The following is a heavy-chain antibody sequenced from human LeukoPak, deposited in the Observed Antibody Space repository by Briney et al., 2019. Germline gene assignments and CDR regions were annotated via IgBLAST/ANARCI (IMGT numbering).Heavy chain of an antibody. Sequence: SETLSLTCTVSGGSISSYYWSWIRQPAGKGLEWIGRIYTSGSTNYNPSLRSRVTMSVDTSKNQFSLKLSSVTAAGTAVYYCARAVAVAGTFYYGMDVWGQGTTVTVSS. CDR3: ARAVAVAGTFYYGMDV. CDR2: IYTSGST. D-gene: IGHD6-19*01. J-gene: IGHJ6*02. V-gene: IGHV4-4*07. CDR1: GGSISSYY.